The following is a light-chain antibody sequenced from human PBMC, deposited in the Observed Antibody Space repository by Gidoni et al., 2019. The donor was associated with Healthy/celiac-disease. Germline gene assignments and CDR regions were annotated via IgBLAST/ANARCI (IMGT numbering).Light chain of an antibody. CDR1: QSSSSY. CDR2: AAS. J-gene: IGKJ3*01. Sequence: DLQMTHSPSSLSASVGDRVTITCRASQSSSSYLNWYQQKPGKAPKLLIYAASSLQSGVPSRFSGSGSGTDFTLTISSLQPEDFATYYCQQSYSTPVTFGPGTKVDIK. V-gene: IGKV1-39*01. CDR3: QQSYSTPVT.